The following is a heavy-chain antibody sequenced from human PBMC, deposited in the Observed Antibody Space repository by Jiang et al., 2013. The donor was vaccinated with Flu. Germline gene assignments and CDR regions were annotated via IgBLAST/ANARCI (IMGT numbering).Heavy chain of an antibody. J-gene: IGHJ4*02. CDR3: ARLSWNPHLYAWLVDAGFYFDY. CDR2: IYYSGNT. Sequence: SQTLSLTCTVSGGSLSSFYLNWIRLPPGRGMEWIGHIYYSGNTYYNPSLKSRFTMSVDTSKNQFSLKLTSVTPADTAVYYCARLSWNPHLYAWLVDAGFYFDYWGQGTLVTVSS. CDR1: GGSLSSFY. D-gene: IGHD6-19*01. V-gene: IGHV4-59*01.